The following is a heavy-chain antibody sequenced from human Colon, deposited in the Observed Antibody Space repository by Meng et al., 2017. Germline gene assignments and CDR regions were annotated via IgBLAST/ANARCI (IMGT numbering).Heavy chain of an antibody. CDR3: ARGPNGGYCSGGSCYRFDY. Sequence: SETLSLTCTVAGGSISSYYWSWNRQPPWKGREWIGYIYDSGSTNYNSSLKSRVTISVDTAKNQFSLRVSSVTAAATAVYYCARGPNGGYCSGGSCYRFDYWGQGTLVTVSS. V-gene: IGHV4-59*01. J-gene: IGHJ4*02. D-gene: IGHD2-15*01. CDR1: GGSISSYY. CDR2: IYDSGST.